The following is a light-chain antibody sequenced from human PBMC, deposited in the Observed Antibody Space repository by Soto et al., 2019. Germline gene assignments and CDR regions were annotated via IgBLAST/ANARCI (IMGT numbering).Light chain of an antibody. V-gene: IGKV1-5*03. CDR2: KAS. Sequence: DIQMTQSPSTLSASVGDRVTITCRASQSISNWLAWYQQKPGKAPKLLIYKASSLESGVPSRSSGSGSGTEFTLTISSLQPDDFATYYCQEYNTYSYTFGQGTKLEIK. J-gene: IGKJ2*01. CDR1: QSISNW. CDR3: QEYNTYSYT.